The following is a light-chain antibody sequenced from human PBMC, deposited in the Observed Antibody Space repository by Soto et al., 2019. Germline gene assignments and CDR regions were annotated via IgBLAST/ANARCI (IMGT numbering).Light chain of an antibody. CDR2: AAS. J-gene: IGKJ3*01. Sequence: DIQMTQSPSSLSASVGDRVTITCRASQSISSYLNWYQQKPGKAPKLLIYAASSLQSGVPSRFSGRGSGTDFTLTISSLQPEDFATYYCQQSYSTQAAFGPGTKVDIK. V-gene: IGKV1-39*01. CDR1: QSISSY. CDR3: QQSYSTQAA.